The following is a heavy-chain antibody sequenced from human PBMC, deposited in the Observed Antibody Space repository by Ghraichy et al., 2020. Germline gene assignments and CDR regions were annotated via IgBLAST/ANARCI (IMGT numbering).Heavy chain of an antibody. CDR3: AKDMSDDVGEDDYYGMDV. Sequence: SLNISCATSGFTFDDYAMHWVRQVPGKGLEWVSGVSWNSRYVGYADSVKGRFTISRDNAKNSLYLQMNSLRAEDTALYYCAKDMSDDVGEDDYYGMDVWGQGTTVTVSS. CDR2: VSWNSRYV. J-gene: IGHJ6*02. V-gene: IGHV3-9*01. CDR1: GFTFDDYA. D-gene: IGHD3-10*01.